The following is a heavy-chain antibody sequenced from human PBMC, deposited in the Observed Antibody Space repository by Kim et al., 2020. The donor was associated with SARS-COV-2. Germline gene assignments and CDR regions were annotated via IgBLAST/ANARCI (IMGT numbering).Heavy chain of an antibody. D-gene: IGHD3-10*01. J-gene: IGHJ6*02. CDR2: ISYDGSNK. CDR3: AKVMYYGSGSYYKNYYYGMDV. V-gene: IGHV3-30*18. Sequence: GGSLRLSCAASGFTFSSYGMHWVRQAPGKGLEWVAVISYDGSNKYYADSVKGRFTISRDNSKNTLYLQMNSLRAEDTAVYYCAKVMYYGSGSYYKNYYYGMDVWGQGTTVTVSS. CDR1: GFTFSSYG.